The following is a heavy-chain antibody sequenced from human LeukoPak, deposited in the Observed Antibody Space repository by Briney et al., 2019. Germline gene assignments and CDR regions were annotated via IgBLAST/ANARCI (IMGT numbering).Heavy chain of an antibody. CDR1: GGTFSSYA. Sequence: GASVKVSCKASGGTFSSYAISWVRQAPGQGLEWMGGIIPIFGTANYAQKFQGRVTITADESTSTAYMEQSSLRSEDTAVYYCARGPDYGGNSLWGQGTLVTVSS. D-gene: IGHD4-23*01. V-gene: IGHV1-69*13. CDR2: IIPIFGTA. J-gene: IGHJ4*02. CDR3: ARGPDYGGNSL.